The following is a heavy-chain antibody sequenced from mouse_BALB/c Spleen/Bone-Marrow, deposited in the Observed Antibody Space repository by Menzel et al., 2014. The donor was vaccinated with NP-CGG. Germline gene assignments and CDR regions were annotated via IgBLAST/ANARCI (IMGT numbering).Heavy chain of an antibody. CDR3: ARQEFAIYWYFDV. V-gene: IGHV14-3*02. CDR1: GFNIKDTY. J-gene: IGHJ1*01. CDR2: IDPANGNT. D-gene: IGHD1-3*01. Sequence: VQLQQPGAELVKPGASVKLSCSASGFNIKDTYMHRVKQRPEQGLEWIGRIDPANGNTKYDPKFQDKATITADTPSNTVDLQLSSLTFEDTAVYYCARQEFAIYWYFDVWGAGTTVTVSS.